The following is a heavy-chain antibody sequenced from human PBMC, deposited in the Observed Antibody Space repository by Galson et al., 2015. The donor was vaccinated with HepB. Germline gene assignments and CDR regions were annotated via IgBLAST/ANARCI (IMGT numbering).Heavy chain of an antibody. CDR1: GFTFTNYS. CDR3: VRYAKMDTGIYYMDV. J-gene: IGHJ6*03. CDR2: IWYDGNSK. Sequence: SLRLSCAASGFTFTNYSIHWVRQAPGKGLEWVAVIWYDGNSKQYADSVKGRFTISRDNSRNTVYLQMNSLRVEDTAVYYCVRYAKMDTGIYYMDVWGKGTTVTVSS. D-gene: IGHD5-18*01. V-gene: IGHV3-33*01.